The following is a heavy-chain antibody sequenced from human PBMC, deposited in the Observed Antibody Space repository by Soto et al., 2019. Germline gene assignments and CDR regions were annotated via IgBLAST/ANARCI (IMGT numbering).Heavy chain of an antibody. J-gene: IGHJ2*01. CDR3: ARESHDILTGPPWVWYFDL. D-gene: IGHD3-9*01. V-gene: IGHV4-34*01. CDR2: INDRGSI. Sequence: QVQLQQWGAGPLRPLETLSLTCGVSGGSFSGYYWAWIRQSPGKGLEWIGEINDRGSINYNPSPKSRVSISVDTSKTHYSLNLRSVTAADTAVYYCARESHDILTGPPWVWYFDLWGRGTLVTVSS. CDR1: GGSFSGYY.